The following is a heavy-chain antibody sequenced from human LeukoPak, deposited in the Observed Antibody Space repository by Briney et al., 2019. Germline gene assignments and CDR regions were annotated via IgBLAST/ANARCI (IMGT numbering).Heavy chain of an antibody. CDR3: ARDGRGLDY. Sequence: SETLSLTCTVSSGSITNDYWTWIRQPPGKGLEWIGEINHSGSTNYNPSLKSRVTISVDTSKNQFSLKLSSVTAADTAVYYCARDGRGLDYWGQGTLVTVSS. V-gene: IGHV4-34*01. CDR2: INHSGST. CDR1: SGSITNDY. J-gene: IGHJ4*02. D-gene: IGHD3-10*01.